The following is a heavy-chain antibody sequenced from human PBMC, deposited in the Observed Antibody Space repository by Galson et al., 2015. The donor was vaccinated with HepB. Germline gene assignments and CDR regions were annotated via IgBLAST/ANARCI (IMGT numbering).Heavy chain of an antibody. CDR3: ARARVYCTSTSCRYFDY. CDR2: IYYSGST. V-gene: IGHV4-30-4*01. CDR1: SGSISSGDYY. J-gene: IGHJ4*02. Sequence: LSLTCTVSSGSISSGDYYWSWIRQPPGKGLEWIGYIYYSGSTYSNPSLKSRVTISVDTSKNQFSLKLSSVTAADTAVYYCARARVYCTSTSCRYFDYWGQGTLVTVSS. D-gene: IGHD2-2*01.